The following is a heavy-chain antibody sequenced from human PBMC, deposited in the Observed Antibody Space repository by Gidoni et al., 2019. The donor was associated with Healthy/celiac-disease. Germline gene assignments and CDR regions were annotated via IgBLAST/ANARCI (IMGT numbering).Heavy chain of an antibody. CDR3: ARQKGFLEWLFSNWFDP. Sequence: QLQLQESGAGLVKPSETLSLTCTVSGCSISSSSYYWGWIRQPPGKGLEWIGSIYYSGSTYYNPSLKSRVTISVDTSKNQFSLKLSSVTAADTAVYYCARQKGFLEWLFSNWFDPWGQGTLVTVSS. CDR2: IYYSGST. D-gene: IGHD3-3*01. CDR1: GCSISSSSYY. V-gene: IGHV4-39*01. J-gene: IGHJ5*02.